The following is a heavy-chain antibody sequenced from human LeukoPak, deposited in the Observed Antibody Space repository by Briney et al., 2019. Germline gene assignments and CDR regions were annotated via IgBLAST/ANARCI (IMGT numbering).Heavy chain of an antibody. D-gene: IGHD5-24*01. V-gene: IGHV4-59*01. Sequence: SETLSLTCTVSGGSISSYYWSWLRQPPGKGLEWIGYIYYSGSTNYNPSLKSRVTISVDTSKNQFSLKLSSVTAADTAVYYCARVGIEMASIDYWGQGTLVTVSS. CDR3: ARVGIEMASIDY. CDR1: GGSISSYY. CDR2: IYYSGST. J-gene: IGHJ4*02.